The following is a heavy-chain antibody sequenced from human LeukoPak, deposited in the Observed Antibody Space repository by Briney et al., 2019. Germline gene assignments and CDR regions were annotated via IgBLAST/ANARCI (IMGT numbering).Heavy chain of an antibody. CDR1: GGSFSGYY. CDR3: ARAGIAAAGTLHGMGV. V-gene: IGHV4-34*01. J-gene: IGHJ6*04. CDR2: VNHSGST. Sequence: SETLSLTCAVYGGSFSGYYWSWIRQPPGKGLEWIGEVNHSGSTNYNPSLKSRVTISVDTSKNQFSLKLSSVTAADTAVYYCARAGIAAAGTLHGMGVWGKGTTVTVSS. D-gene: IGHD6-13*01.